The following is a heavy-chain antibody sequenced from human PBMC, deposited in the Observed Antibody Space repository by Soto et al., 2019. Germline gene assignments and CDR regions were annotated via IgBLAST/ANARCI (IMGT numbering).Heavy chain of an antibody. CDR1: GGSISSYY. J-gene: IGHJ6*02. D-gene: IGHD3-10*01. Sequence: QVQLQESGPGLVKPSETLSLSCTVSGGSISSYYWSWFRQSPGKRMEWIGYVHHSWGSSYNPSLQSRAAISLDTSQSQFSLKVSSVTATDTAVYYCARQGFGPLHGLVDVWGQGPTVTVSS. CDR2: VHHSWGS. V-gene: IGHV4-59*08. CDR3: ARQGFGPLHGLVDV.